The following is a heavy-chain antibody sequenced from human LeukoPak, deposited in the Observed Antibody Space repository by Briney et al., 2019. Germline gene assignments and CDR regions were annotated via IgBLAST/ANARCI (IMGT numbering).Heavy chain of an antibody. V-gene: IGHV3-7*05. CDR3: AKDSSVPSGITD. Sequence: GGTLRLSCAASGFTFSSYWMSWVRQAPGKGPEWVANIKQAGSEKYYVASVKGRFTISRDNATNSLYLQMNSLRAEDKARYYCAKDSSVPSGITDWGQGTLVTVSS. D-gene: IGHD1-14*01. CDR2: IKQAGSEK. J-gene: IGHJ4*02. CDR1: GFTFSSYW.